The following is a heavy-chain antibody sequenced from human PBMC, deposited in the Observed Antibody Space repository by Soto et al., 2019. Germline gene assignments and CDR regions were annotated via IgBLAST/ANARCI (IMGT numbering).Heavy chain of an antibody. CDR1: GGTFSSYA. D-gene: IGHD3-3*01. CDR3: ARVFGNYDFWSGYYYYYGMDV. Sequence: SVKVSGKASGGTFSSYAISWVRQAPGQGLEWMGGIIPIFGTANYAQKFQGRVTITADKSTSTAYMELSGLRSEDTAVYYCARVFGNYDFWSGYYYYYGMDVWGQGTTVTVSS. CDR2: IIPIFGTA. V-gene: IGHV1-69*06. J-gene: IGHJ6*02.